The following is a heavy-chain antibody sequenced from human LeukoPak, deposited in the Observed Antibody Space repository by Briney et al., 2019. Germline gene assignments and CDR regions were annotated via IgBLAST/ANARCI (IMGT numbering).Heavy chain of an antibody. J-gene: IGHJ4*02. CDR2: IWYDGSNK. CDR1: GFTFSSYG. D-gene: IGHD3-10*01. CDR3: ASMAVGAGEFDY. V-gene: IGHV3-33*01. Sequence: GRSLRLSCAASGFTFSSYGMHWVRQAPGKGLEWVAVIWYDGSNKYYADSVKGRFTISRDNSKNTLYLQMNSLRAEDTAVYYCASMAVGAGEFDYWGQGTLVTVSS.